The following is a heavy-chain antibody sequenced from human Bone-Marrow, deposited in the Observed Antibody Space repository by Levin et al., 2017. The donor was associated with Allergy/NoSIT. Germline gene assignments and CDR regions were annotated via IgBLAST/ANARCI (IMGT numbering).Heavy chain of an antibody. D-gene: IGHD6-19*01. CDR3: ARASGYSSCYAFDI. V-gene: IGHV3-21*01. CDR1: GFTFSSYS. J-gene: IGHJ3*02. CDR2: ISSSSSYI. Sequence: GGSLRLSCAASGFTFSSYSMNWVRQAPGKGLEWVSSISSSSSYIYYADSVKGRFTISRDNAKNSLYLQMNSLRADDTAVYYCARASGYSSCYAFDIWGQGTMVTVSS.